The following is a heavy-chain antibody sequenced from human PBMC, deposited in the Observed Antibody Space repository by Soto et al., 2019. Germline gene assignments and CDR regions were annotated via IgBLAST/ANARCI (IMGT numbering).Heavy chain of an antibody. V-gene: IGHV3-23*01. J-gene: IGHJ4*02. CDR1: GFTFSSYA. D-gene: IGHD4-17*01. Sequence: PGGSLRLSCAASGFTFSSYAMSWVRQTPGKGLEWVSTLSGSGGSTYYADSVKGRFTISRDNSKNTLYLQMNSLRAEDTAVYYCAKDLDYGDYGYWGQGTLVTVSS. CDR3: AKDLDYGDYGY. CDR2: LSGSGGST.